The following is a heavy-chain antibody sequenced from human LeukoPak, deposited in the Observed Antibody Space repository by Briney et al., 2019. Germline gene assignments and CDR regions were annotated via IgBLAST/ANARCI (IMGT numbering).Heavy chain of an antibody. CDR3: ARGDDAFDV. CDR1: GFTFSSYA. V-gene: IGHV3-21*01. Sequence: GGSLRLSCAVSGFTFSSYAMNWVRQAPGKGLEWVSSISSSSSYIYYADSVKGRFTISRDNSKNTLYLQMNSLRADDTAVYYCARGDDAFDVWGQGTTVTVSS. J-gene: IGHJ3*01. CDR2: ISSSSSYI.